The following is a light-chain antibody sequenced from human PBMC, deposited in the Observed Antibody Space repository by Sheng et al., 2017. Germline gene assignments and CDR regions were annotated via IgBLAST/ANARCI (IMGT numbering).Light chain of an antibody. CDR2: LGS. CDR3: MQALQTPYT. CDR1: QSLLQSNGYNY. Sequence: DMVMTQSPLSLPVTPGEPASISCRSSQSLLQSNGYNYLDWYLQKPGQSPQLLIYLGSNRASGSLTDSVGSGSGTDFTLKISRVEAEDVGVYYCMQALQTPYTFGQGTKAAD. J-gene: IGKJ2*01. V-gene: IGKV2-28*01.